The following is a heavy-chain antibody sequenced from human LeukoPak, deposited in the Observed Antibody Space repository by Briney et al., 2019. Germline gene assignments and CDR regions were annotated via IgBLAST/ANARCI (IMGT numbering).Heavy chain of an antibody. Sequence: GGSLRLSCAASGFTCSDPGMHWVRQASGKGLEWVGHIRSKADSYATVYAASVKGRFTITRDDSENTAYLQMNSLKTEDTAVYYCATFPSGSWSAYWGQGTLVTVSS. CDR3: ATFPSGSWSAY. CDR2: IRSKADSYAT. D-gene: IGHD1-26*01. CDR1: GFTCSDPG. J-gene: IGHJ4*02. V-gene: IGHV3-73*01.